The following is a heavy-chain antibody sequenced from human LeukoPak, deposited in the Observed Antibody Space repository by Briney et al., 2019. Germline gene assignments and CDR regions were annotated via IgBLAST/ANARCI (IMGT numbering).Heavy chain of an antibody. D-gene: IGHD3-9*01. J-gene: IGHJ5*01. V-gene: IGHV3-74*01. CDR2: IKGDGSHT. CDR3: VRDWDHFDFDS. Sequence: GGSLRLSCAAAGFTFSNYWMHWVRQAPGKGLVWVSRIKGDGSHTIYADSVKGRFTISRDNAKNTLYLQMRSLRAEDTAVYYCVRDWDHFDFDSWGQGTLVTVSS. CDR1: GFTFSNYW.